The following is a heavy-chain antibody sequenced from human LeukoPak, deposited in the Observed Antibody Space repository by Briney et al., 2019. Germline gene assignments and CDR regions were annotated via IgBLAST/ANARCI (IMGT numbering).Heavy chain of an antibody. CDR2: IYPGDSDPET. J-gene: IGHJ4*02. CDR3: ARGSYGGTTEY. D-gene: IGHD4-23*01. V-gene: IGHV5-51*01. CDR1: GYRFTSYW. Sequence: GEPLKISCKGSGYRFTSYWTAWVRQMPGKGLEWMGIIYPGDSDPETRYSPSLQGQVTISADKSISTAYLQWSSLKASDTAMYYCARGSYGGTTEYWGQGTLVTVSS.